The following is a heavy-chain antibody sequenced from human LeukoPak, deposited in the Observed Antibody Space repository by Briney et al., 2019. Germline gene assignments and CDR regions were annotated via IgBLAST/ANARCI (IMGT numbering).Heavy chain of an antibody. CDR3: ASQRGDIVVVPVATTDNNDYYYMDV. CDR2: IIPICGTE. D-gene: IGHD2-2*01. J-gene: IGHJ6*03. Sequence: SVKVSCKASGGTFSSYAISWVRQAPRQGLEWMGGIIPICGTENYAQKFKGKVTITADESTSTDYMELSSLRSEDTAVYYCASQRGDIVVVPVATTDNNDYYYMDVWGKGTTVTVSS. V-gene: IGHV1-69*13. CDR1: GGTFSSYA.